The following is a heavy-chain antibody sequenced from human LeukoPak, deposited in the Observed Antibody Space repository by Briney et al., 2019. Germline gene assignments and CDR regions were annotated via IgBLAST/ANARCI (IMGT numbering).Heavy chain of an antibody. CDR3: ARQEIGLRSFDP. D-gene: IGHD3/OR15-3a*01. Sequence: SETLSLTCTVSGGSISSGSYYWTWIRQPAGKGLEWIGRIYISGSTNYNPSLMSRVTISLDTSKNQFSLKLSSVTAADTAVYYCARQEIGLRSFDPWGQGTLVTVSS. CDR1: GGSISSGSYY. J-gene: IGHJ5*02. V-gene: IGHV4-61*02. CDR2: IYISGST.